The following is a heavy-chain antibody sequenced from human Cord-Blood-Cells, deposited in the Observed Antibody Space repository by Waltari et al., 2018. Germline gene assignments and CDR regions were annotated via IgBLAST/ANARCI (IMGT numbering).Heavy chain of an antibody. CDR2: IIPIFGTA. V-gene: IGHV1-69*01. Sequence: QAPGQGLEWMGGIIPIFGTANYAQKFQGRVTITADESTSTAYMELSSLRSEDTAVYYCARDERGYCSGGSCLHDAFDIWGQGTKVTVSS. D-gene: IGHD2-15*01. CDR3: ARDERGYCSGGSCLHDAFDI. J-gene: IGHJ3*02.